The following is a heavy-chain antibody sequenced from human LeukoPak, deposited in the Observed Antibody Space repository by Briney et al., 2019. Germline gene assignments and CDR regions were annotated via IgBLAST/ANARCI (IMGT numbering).Heavy chain of an antibody. CDR2: ISGSGGST. J-gene: IGHJ4*02. CDR3: ARDSSSYYFDY. Sequence: PGGSLRLSCAASGFTFSTYAMSWVRQAPGKGLEWVSAISGSGGSTYYADSVKGRFTISRDDSINTLYLQMNSLRAEDTAVYYCARDSSSYYFDYWGQGTLVTVSS. V-gene: IGHV3-23*01. D-gene: IGHD6-6*01. CDR1: GFTFSTYA.